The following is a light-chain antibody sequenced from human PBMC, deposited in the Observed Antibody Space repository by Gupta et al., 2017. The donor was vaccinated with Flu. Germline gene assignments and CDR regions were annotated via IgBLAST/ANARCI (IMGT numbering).Light chain of an antibody. Sequence: GTLYLSPGAGATRYSVIWHTVRRSYLAWYQQKPGQSPRLLIYGASSRATGIPDRFSGSGSGTXFTLTIXRLEPEDFAVYYCQHYCSSPRTSGXGTKVEIK. V-gene: IGKV3-20*01. CDR3: QHYCSSPRT. J-gene: IGKJ1*01. CDR1: HTVRRSY. CDR2: GAS.